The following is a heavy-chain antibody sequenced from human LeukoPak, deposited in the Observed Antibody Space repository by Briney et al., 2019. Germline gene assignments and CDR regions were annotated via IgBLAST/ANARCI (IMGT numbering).Heavy chain of an antibody. CDR3: ARSRRPYYYFDY. J-gene: IGHJ4*02. V-gene: IGHV4-39*07. CDR2: IYYSGST. Sequence: PSETLSLTCTVSGGSISSSSYYWGWIRQPPGKGLEWIGSIYYSGSTYYNPSLKSRVTISVDTSKNQFSLKLSSVTAADTAVYYCARSRRPYYYFDYWGQGTLVTVSS. CDR1: GGSISSSSYY. D-gene: IGHD2-2*01.